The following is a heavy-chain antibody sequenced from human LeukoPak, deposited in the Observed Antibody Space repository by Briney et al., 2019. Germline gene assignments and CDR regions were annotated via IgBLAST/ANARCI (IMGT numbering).Heavy chain of an antibody. J-gene: IGHJ3*02. V-gene: IGHV1-69*13. D-gene: IGHD1-26*01. Sequence: ASVKVSCKASGGTFSSYAISWVRQAPGLGLEWMGGTIPIFGTANYAQKFQGRVTITADESTSTAYMELSSLRSEDTAVYYCASNGYSGSYRASAFDIWGQGTMVTVSS. CDR2: TIPIFGTA. CDR1: GGTFSSYA. CDR3: ASNGYSGSYRASAFDI.